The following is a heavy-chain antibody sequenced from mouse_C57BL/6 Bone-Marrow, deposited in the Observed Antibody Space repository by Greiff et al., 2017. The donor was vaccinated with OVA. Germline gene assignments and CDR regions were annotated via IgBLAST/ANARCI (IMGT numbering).Heavy chain of an antibody. CDR1: GYSITSGYY. Sequence: EVKLVESGPGLVKPSQSLSLTCSVTGYSITSGYYWNWIRQFPGNKLEWMGYISYDGSNNYNPSLKNRISITRDTSKNQFFLKLNSVTTEDTATYYCARYSIAWFAYWGQGTLVTVSA. CDR3: ARYSIAWFAY. J-gene: IGHJ3*01. CDR2: ISYDGSN. V-gene: IGHV3-6*01.